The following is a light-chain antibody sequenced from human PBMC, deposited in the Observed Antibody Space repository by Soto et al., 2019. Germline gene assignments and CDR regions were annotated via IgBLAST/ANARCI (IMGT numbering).Light chain of an antibody. CDR2: EVS. CDR1: SSDVGGYNY. J-gene: IGLJ2*01. CDR3: SSYTSSSTLGV. V-gene: IGLV2-14*01. Sequence: QSVLTQPASVSGSPGQSITISCTGTSSDVGGYNYVSWYQQHPGKAPKLMIYEVSNRPSGVSNRFSGSKSGNTASLTISGRQAEDEADYYCSSYTSSSTLGVFGRGTKLTVL.